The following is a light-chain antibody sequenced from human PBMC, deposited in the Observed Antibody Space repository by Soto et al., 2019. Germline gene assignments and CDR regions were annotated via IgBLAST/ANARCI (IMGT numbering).Light chain of an antibody. CDR3: SSYTSSSTPRV. CDR1: SSDDGGYNY. J-gene: IGLJ2*01. Sequence: QSVLTQPASVSGSPGQSITISCTGTSSDDGGYNYVSWYQQHPGKAPKLMIYDVSNRPSGVSNRFSGSKSVNTASLTISGLQAEDEADYYCSSYTSSSTPRVFGGGTKVTVL. V-gene: IGLV2-14*01. CDR2: DVS.